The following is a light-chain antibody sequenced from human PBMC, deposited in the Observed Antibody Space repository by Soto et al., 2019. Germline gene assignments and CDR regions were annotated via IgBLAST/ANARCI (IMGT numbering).Light chain of an antibody. CDR2: EVS. CDR3: SSYTSSSTLLYV. J-gene: IGLJ1*01. Sequence: QSVLTQPASVSGSPGQSINISCTGTSSDVGGYNYVSWYQQHPGKAPKLMIYEVSNRPSGVSNRFSGSKSGNTASLTISGLQAEDEADYYCSSYTSSSTLLYVFGTGTKVTVL. V-gene: IGLV2-14*01. CDR1: SSDVGGYNY.